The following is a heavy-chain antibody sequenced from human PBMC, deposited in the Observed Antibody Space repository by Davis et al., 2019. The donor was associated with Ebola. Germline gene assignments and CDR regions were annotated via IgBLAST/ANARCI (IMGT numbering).Heavy chain of an antibody. J-gene: IGHJ2*01. CDR2: IYYSGST. CDR1: GCSISSSSYY. D-gene: IGHD4-17*01. CDR3: ARLDGAESTVTWYFDL. Sequence: PSDTLSLTCTVPGCSISSSSYYWGWIRQPPGKGLEWIGSIYYSGSTYYNPSLKSRVTISVDTSKNQFSLKLSSVTAADTAVYYCARLDGAESTVTWYFDLWGRGTLVTVSS. V-gene: IGHV4-39*01.